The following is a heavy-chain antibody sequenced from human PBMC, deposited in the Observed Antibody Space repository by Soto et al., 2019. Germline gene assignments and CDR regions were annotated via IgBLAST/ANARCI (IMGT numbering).Heavy chain of an antibody. V-gene: IGHV3-30*18. J-gene: IGHJ4*02. CDR1: GFSFSRYG. CDR2: ISWDGLAQ. D-gene: IGHD1-1*01. CDR3: AKETIQVGGPNYFDY. Sequence: GGSLRLSCEASGFSFSRYGMHWVRQAPGMGLEWVAVISWDGLAQYYADSVKGRFTISRDNSQSTLCLQMNSLRTEDTAIYYCAKETIQVGGPNYFDYWGQGALVTVSS.